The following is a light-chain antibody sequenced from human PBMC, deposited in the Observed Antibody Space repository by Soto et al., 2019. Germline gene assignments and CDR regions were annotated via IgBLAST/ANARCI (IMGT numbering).Light chain of an antibody. CDR1: SSDVGGYNY. Sequence: QSALTQPASVSGSPGQSITISCTGTSSDVGGYNYVSWYQQHPGKAPKLMIYEVSKRPSGVPDRFSGSKSGNTASLTVSGLQAEDEADYYCNSYAGSNNWVFGGGNKLTVL. CDR3: NSYAGSNNWV. CDR2: EVS. V-gene: IGLV2-8*01. J-gene: IGLJ3*02.